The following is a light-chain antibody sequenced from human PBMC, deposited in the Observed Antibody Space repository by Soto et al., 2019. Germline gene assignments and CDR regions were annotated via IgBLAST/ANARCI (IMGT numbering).Light chain of an antibody. CDR1: SSNIGAGYD. V-gene: IGLV1-40*01. CDR3: CSYAGSYTFV. CDR2: GNS. Sequence: QSVLTQPPSVSGAPGQRVTISCTGSSSNIGAGYDVHWYQQLPGTAPKLLIYGNSNRPSGVPDRFSGSKSGTSASLAITGLQAEDEADYYCCSYAGSYTFVFGIGTKLTVL. J-gene: IGLJ1*01.